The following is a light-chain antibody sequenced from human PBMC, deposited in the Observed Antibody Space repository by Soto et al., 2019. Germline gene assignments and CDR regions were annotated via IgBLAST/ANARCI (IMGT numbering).Light chain of an antibody. J-gene: IGKJ4*01. CDR3: QQYSSSPPT. Sequence: IVLTPSPGTLSLSPGDRATLSCRASQSLSSRYLAWYRQKPGQAPRLLIYGASNRATGIPDRFSGSGSGTDFPLTISRLEPGDFAVYYCQQYSSSPPTFGGGTKVEIK. CDR1: QSLSSRY. V-gene: IGKV3-20*01. CDR2: GAS.